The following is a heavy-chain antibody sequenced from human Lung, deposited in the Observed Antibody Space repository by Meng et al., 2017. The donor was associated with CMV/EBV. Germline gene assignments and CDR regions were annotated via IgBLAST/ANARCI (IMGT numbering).Heavy chain of an antibody. Sequence: GGSLKIXXAASGFTFSNYAMNWVRQAPGKGLEWVSVIYSDGSSTYYADSVKGRFTISRDNSKNTLDLQMNSLRAEDTAVYYCAKGDDSGWSPFDYWGQGTLVTVSS. CDR3: AKGDDSGWSPFDY. D-gene: IGHD3-22*01. CDR2: IYSDGSST. J-gene: IGHJ4*02. CDR1: GFTFSNYA. V-gene: IGHV3-23*03.